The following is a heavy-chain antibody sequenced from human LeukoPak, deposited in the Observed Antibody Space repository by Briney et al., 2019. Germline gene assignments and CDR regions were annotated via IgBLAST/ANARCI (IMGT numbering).Heavy chain of an antibody. D-gene: IGHD4-17*01. CDR3: AKVGDFYGDYVGYFDY. J-gene: IGHJ4*02. CDR1: GFTFSSYA. Sequence: GGSLRLSCAASGFTFSSYAMSWVRQAPGKGLEWVSAISGSGGSTYYADSVKGRFTISRDNSKNTLYLQMNSLRAEDTAVYCCAKVGDFYGDYVGYFDYWGQGTLVTVSS. CDR2: ISGSGGST. V-gene: IGHV3-23*01.